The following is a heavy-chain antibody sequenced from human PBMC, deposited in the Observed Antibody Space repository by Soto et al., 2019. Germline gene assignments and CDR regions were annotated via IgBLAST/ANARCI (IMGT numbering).Heavy chain of an antibody. J-gene: IGHJ4*02. CDR2: IYYSGNT. V-gene: IGHV4-39*01. D-gene: IGHD6-6*01. Sequence: PSETLSLTCTVSGVSISGSSYYWGWIRQPPGKGLEWIGNIYYSGNTYYNSSLKSRVTISVDTSENQFSLRLNSVTAADTAVYYCAKSISHRYGVDYWGQGTLVTVSS. CDR3: AKSISHRYGVDY. CDR1: GVSISGSSYY.